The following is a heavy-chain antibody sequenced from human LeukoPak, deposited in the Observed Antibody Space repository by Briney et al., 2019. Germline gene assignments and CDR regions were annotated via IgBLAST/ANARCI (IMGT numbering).Heavy chain of an antibody. Sequence: GGSLRLSCAASGFAFSSYTMHWIRQAPGKGLEWVSSISGSNSYIFYADSVKGRFTVSRDNAKDSLYLQMNSLRAEDTAVYYCARALTTLTYEGYWGQGTLVTVSS. CDR2: ISGSNSYI. V-gene: IGHV3-21*01. J-gene: IGHJ4*02. CDR3: ARALTTLTYEGY. D-gene: IGHD1-1*01. CDR1: GFAFSSYT.